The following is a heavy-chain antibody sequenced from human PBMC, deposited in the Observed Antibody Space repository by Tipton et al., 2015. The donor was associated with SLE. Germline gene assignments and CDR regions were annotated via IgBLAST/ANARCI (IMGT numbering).Heavy chain of an antibody. CDR3: VSSGWTDY. CDR2: ISTTNYT. J-gene: IGHJ4*02. V-gene: IGHV3-21*01. CDR1: GFSFSSYS. Sequence: SLRLSCAVSGFSFSSYSMNWVRQAPGKGLEWVSSISTTNYTYYADSVKGRFTISRDNAKNSLYLQMNSLRAEDTAVYYCVSSGWTDYWGQGTLVTVSS. D-gene: IGHD6-19*01.